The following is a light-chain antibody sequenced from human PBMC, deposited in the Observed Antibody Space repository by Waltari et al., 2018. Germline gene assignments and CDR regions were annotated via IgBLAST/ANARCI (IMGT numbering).Light chain of an antibody. CDR3: SSRDNFNRHAVL. CDR1: SLRRSF. V-gene: IGLV3-19*01. J-gene: IGLJ3*02. CDR2: DKN. Sequence: SSDLTQDPAVSVALGQTVRITCQGDSLRRSFASGYQQMPGQAPILVISDKNSRPSGIPGRFSGSSSGNTASLTIASTQAEDEADYYCSSRDNFNRHAVLFGGGTKLTVL.